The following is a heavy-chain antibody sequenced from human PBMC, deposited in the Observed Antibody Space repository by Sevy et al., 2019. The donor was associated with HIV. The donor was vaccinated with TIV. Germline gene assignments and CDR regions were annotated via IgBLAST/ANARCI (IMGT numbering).Heavy chain of an antibody. Sequence: GESLKISCAASGFTFGSYGMHWVRQAPGRGLEWVSFISYDKSERYNGDSVRGRFTISRDNFKNTLWLQMNSLRPEDTAVYYCARDNSGYFHFDYWGQEPSSPSPQ. CDR1: GFTFGSYG. V-gene: IGHV3-30*03. CDR2: ISYDKSER. D-gene: IGHD3-22*01. CDR3: ARDNSGYFHFDY. J-gene: IGHJ4*01.